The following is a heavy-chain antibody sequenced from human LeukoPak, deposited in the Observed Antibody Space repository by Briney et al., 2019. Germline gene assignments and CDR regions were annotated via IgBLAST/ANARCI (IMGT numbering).Heavy chain of an antibody. Sequence: PSETLSLTCAVYGGSFSGYYWSWIRQPPGKGLEWIGSIYYSGSTYYNPSLKSRVTISVDTSKNQFSLKLSSVTAADTAVYYCARRPYSSGLFDYWGQGTLVTVSS. D-gene: IGHD6-19*01. V-gene: IGHV4-34*01. CDR2: IYYSGST. J-gene: IGHJ4*02. CDR3: ARRPYSSGLFDY. CDR1: GGSFSGYY.